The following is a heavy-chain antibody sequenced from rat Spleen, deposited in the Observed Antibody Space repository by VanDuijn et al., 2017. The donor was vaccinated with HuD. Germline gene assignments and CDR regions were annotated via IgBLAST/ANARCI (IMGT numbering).Heavy chain of an antibody. Sequence: EVQLVESDGGLVQPGRSLKLSCAASGFTFSDYYMAWVRQAPTKGLAWVASISYDGLVPYYRDSVKGRCTIVRDNSESTRYLQMDSLRSEDTATYYCTRHRLYFDDGIYYHSRVMDAWGQGASVTVSS. CDR3: TRHRLYFDDGIYYHSRVMDA. CDR1: GFTFSDYY. CDR2: ISYDGLVP. V-gene: IGHV5-29*01. J-gene: IGHJ4*01. D-gene: IGHD1-12*02.